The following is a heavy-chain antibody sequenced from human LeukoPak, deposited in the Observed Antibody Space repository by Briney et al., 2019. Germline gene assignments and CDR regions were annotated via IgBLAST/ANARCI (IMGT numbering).Heavy chain of an antibody. J-gene: IGHJ5*02. CDR1: GFTFSSYG. V-gene: IGHV3-33*06. CDR3: AKARIDSSSWYSWFDP. D-gene: IGHD6-13*01. Sequence: PGRSLRLSCAASGFTFSSYGMHWVRQAPGKGLEWVAVIWYDGSNKYYADSVKGRFTISRDNSKNTLYLQMNSLRAEDTAAYYCAKARIDSSSWYSWFDPWGQGTLVTVSS. CDR2: IWYDGSNK.